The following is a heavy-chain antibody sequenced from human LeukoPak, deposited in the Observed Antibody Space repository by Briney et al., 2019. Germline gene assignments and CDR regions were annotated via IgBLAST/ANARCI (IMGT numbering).Heavy chain of an antibody. CDR3: ASDRGSYCSGGSCLDAFDI. CDR1: GFTFSTYC. D-gene: IGHD2-15*01. Sequence: GGSLRLSFAASGFTFSTYCMSWVRQAPGKGLEWVSSVTSSSRYTFYADSVKGRFTISRDNAKTSLYLHMNSLRAADTAVYFCASDRGSYCSGGSCLDAFDIWGQGTMVTVSS. CDR2: VTSSSRYT. V-gene: IGHV3-21*01. J-gene: IGHJ3*02.